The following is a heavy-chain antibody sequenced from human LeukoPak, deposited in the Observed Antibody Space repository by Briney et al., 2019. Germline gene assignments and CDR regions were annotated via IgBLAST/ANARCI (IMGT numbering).Heavy chain of an antibody. J-gene: IGHJ4*02. V-gene: IGHV4-59*08. CDR3: ATTSRGSSGWYDY. Sequence: SETLSLTCTVSGGSISSYYWSWIRQPPGKGLEWIGYIYYSGSTNYNPSLKSRVTISVDTSKNQFSLKLSSVTAADTAVYYCATTSRGSSGWYDYWGQGTLVTVSS. CDR1: GGSISSYY. CDR2: IYYSGST. D-gene: IGHD6-19*01.